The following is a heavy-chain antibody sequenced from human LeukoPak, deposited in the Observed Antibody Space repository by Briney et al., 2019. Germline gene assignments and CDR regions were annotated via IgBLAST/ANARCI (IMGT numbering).Heavy chain of an antibody. CDR2: ISGSGGST. CDR1: GFTVGNNY. D-gene: IGHD2-15*01. CDR3: ASLACSGGSCYSDAFDI. Sequence: GGSLRLSCAASGFTVGNNYMSWVRQAPGKGLEWVSAISGSGGSTYYADSVKGRFTISRDNSKNTLYLQMNSLRAGDTAVYYCASLACSGGSCYSDAFDIWGQGTMVTVSS. V-gene: IGHV3-23*01. J-gene: IGHJ3*02.